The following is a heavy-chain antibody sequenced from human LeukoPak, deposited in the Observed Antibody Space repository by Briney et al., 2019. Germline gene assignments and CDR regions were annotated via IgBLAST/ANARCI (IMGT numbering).Heavy chain of an antibody. J-gene: IGHJ4*02. CDR1: GYSFTSYW. Sequence: GESLKISCNGSGYSFTSYWIGWVRQMPREGLEWMGIIYPGGSDTRYSPSFQGQVTISADKSISTAYLQWSSLKASGTAMYYCARQLATTGVDYWGQGTLVTVSS. V-gene: IGHV5-51*01. CDR3: ARQLATTGVDY. D-gene: IGHD1-26*01. CDR2: IYPGGSDT.